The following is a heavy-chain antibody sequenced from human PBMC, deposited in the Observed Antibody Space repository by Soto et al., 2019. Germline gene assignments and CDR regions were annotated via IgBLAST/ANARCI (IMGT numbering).Heavy chain of an antibody. CDR1: GFTFSSYA. Sequence: GSLRLSCAASGFTFSSYAMSWVRQAPGKGLEWVSAISGSGGSTYYADSVKGRFTISRDNSKNTLYLQMNSLRAEDTAVCYCAKDIVVVVAATDYWGQGTLVTVSS. J-gene: IGHJ4*02. V-gene: IGHV3-23*01. D-gene: IGHD2-15*01. CDR3: AKDIVVVVAATDY. CDR2: ISGSGGST.